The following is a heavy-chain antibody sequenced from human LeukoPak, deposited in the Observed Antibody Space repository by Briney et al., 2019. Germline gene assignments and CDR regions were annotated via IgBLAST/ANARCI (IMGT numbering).Heavy chain of an antibody. D-gene: IGHD2-15*01. CDR3: ASLGRYCSGGRCKYYLDY. Sequence: PGGSLRLSCAASGFTFSSYWMSWVRQAPGNGLEWVANIKQDGSEKYYVDSVKGRFTISRDNAKNSLYLQMNSLRAEDTAVYYCASLGRYCSGGRCKYYLDYWGQGTLVTVSS. CDR1: GFTFSSYW. V-gene: IGHV3-7*01. J-gene: IGHJ4*02. CDR2: IKQDGSEK.